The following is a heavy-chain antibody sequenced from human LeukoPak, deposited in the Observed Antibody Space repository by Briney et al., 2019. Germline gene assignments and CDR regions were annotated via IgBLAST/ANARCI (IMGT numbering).Heavy chain of an antibody. V-gene: IGHV3-23*01. CDR2: ISGSGGST. CDR1: GFTFSSYA. D-gene: IGHD6-19*01. CDR3: AKAPGSSGWYYFDY. J-gene: IGHJ4*02. Sequence: GGSLRLSCAASGFTFSSYAMSWVRQAPGKGLEWVSAISGSGGSTYYADSVKGRFTISGDNSKNTLYLQMNSLRAEDTAVYYCAKAPGSSGWYYFDYWGQGTLVTVSS.